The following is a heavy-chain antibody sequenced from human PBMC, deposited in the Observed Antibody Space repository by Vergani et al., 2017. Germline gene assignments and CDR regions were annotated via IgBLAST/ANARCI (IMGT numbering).Heavy chain of an antibody. Sequence: EVQLLESGGSLKQPGGSVRLSCAASGFTFSTYAMHWVRQAPGKGLDWVSALTGGGGSTYYADSFKGRFIISRDNSRDTLYLQMNSLRPEDTATYYCVKDAGSYANFFASWGQETLVTVSS. CDR3: VKDAGSYANFFAS. V-gene: IGHV3-23*01. CDR2: LTGGGGST. CDR1: GFTFSTYA. D-gene: IGHD1-26*01. J-gene: IGHJ4*02.